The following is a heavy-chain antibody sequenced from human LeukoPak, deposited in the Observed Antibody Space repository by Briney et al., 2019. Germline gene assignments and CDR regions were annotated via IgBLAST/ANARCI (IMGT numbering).Heavy chain of an antibody. D-gene: IGHD2-15*01. Sequence: GGSLRLSCATSGFTFNTFGMHWVRQAPGKGLEWVSYITGSATTTYYADSVKGRFTISRDNGKNSLYLQMNSLRAEDTAVYYCAKQLGYCSDGSCYFPYWGQGTLVTVSS. CDR2: ITGSATTT. J-gene: IGHJ4*02. V-gene: IGHV3-48*01. CDR1: GFTFNTFG. CDR3: AKQLGYCSDGSCYFPY.